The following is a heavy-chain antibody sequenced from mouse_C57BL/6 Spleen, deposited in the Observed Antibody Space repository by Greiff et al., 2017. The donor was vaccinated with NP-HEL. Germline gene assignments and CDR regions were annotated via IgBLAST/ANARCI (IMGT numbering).Heavy chain of an antibody. CDR2: IDPSDSYT. CDR3: ASPYYYGSSHWYFDV. V-gene: IGHV1-69*01. Sequence: QVQLQQPGAELVMPGASVKLSCKASGYTFTSYWMHWVKQRPGQGLEWIGEIDPSDSYTNYNQQFKGKSTLTVDKSSSTAYMQLSSLTSEDSAVYYCASPYYYGSSHWYFDVWGTGTTVTVSS. CDR1: GYTFTSYW. D-gene: IGHD1-1*01. J-gene: IGHJ1*03.